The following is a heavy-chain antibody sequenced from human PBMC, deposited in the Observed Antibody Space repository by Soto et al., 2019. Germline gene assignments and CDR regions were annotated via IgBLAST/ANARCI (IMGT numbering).Heavy chain of an antibody. J-gene: IGHJ6*02. CDR1: GYSISSGYY. D-gene: IGHD3-3*01. V-gene: IGHV4-38-2*02. CDR3: ARDNYDFWSGTNYYGMDV. CDR2: IYQSGST. Sequence: PLETLSLTCAVSGYSISSGYYWGWIRQPPGKGLEWIGSIYQSGSTYYNPSLKSRVTISVDTSKNQFSLKLSSVTAADTAVYYCARDNYDFWSGTNYYGMDVWGQGTTVT.